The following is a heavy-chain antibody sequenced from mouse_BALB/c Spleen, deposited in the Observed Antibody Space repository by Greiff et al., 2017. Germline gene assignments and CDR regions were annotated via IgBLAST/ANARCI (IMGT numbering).Heavy chain of an antibody. CDR2: IDPSDSYT. CDR1: GYTFTSYW. Sequence: QVHVKQPGAELVKPGASVKMSCKASGYTFTSYWMHWVKQRPGQGLEWIGVIDPSDSYTSYNQKFKGKATLTVDTSSSTAYMQLSSLTSEDSAVYYCTRLLRLGYYAMDYWGQGTSVTVSS. J-gene: IGHJ4*01. CDR3: TRLLRLGYYAMDY. D-gene: IGHD1-2*01. V-gene: IGHV1S127*01.